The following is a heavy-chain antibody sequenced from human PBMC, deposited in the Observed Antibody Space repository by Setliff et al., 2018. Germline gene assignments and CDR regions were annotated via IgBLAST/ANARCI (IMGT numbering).Heavy chain of an antibody. CDR3: AREYVFGELLEGPFDC. CDR2: IYYSGST. Sequence: PSETLSLTCTVSGGSISSGGYYWSWIRQHPGKGLEWIGYIYYSGSTYYNPSLKSRVTISVDTSKNQFSLKLSSVTAADTAVYYCAREYVFGELLEGPFDCWGQGTLVTVSS. D-gene: IGHD3-10*02. J-gene: IGHJ4*02. CDR1: GGSISSGGYY. V-gene: IGHV4-31*03.